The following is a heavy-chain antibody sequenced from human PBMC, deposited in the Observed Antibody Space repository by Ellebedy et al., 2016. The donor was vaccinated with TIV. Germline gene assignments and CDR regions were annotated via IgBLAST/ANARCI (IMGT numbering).Heavy chain of an antibody. CDR2: INPHSGGT. CDR1: GYNFINYV. CDR3: ARISVGVTFDY. J-gene: IGHJ4*02. D-gene: IGHD1-26*01. V-gene: IGHV1-2*02. Sequence: ASVKVSXXASGYNFINYVITWVRQAPGQGLEWMGWINPHSGGTNCAQKFQGRVTMTRDTSISTAYMDLSRLRSDDTAVYYCARISVGVTFDYWGQGTLVTVSS.